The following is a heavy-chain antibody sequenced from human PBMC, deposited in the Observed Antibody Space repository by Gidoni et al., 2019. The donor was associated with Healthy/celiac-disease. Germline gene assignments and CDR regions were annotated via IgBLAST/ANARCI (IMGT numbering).Heavy chain of an antibody. CDR3: ARVYGMDV. Sequence: VQRVESGGGLVKPGGSLRLPCAPTGFTFSSYSMNWVRQAPGKGLDWVSSISSSGSTIYYAASVKGRFTISRDNAKNSLYLQMNSLSAEDTAVYYCARVYGMDVWGQGTTVTVSS. J-gene: IGHJ6*02. CDR2: ISSSGSTI. CDR1: GFTFSSYS. V-gene: IGHV3-21*01.